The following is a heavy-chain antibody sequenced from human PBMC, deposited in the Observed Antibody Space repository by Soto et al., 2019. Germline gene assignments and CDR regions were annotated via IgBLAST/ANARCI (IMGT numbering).Heavy chain of an antibody. J-gene: IGHJ5*02. CDR2: IHHSGTT. V-gene: IGHV4-4*02. CDR1: GGSISSSNW. Sequence: SETLSLTCAVSGGSISSSNWWHWVRQPPGKGLEWIGEIHHSGTTNYNPSLKSRVAISVDKSKNQFSLKLNSVTTADTAVYYCARVRQYCSGTSCYLDPWGQGTLVTVSS. D-gene: IGHD2-2*01. CDR3: ARVRQYCSGTSCYLDP.